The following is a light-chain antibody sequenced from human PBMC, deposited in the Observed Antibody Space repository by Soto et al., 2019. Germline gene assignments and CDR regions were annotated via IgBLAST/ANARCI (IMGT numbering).Light chain of an antibody. CDR3: QQYNNWPRT. J-gene: IGKJ1*01. CDR2: GAS. V-gene: IGKV3-15*01. Sequence: EIVLTHSPGTRSLSPGERATLSCGASQSVSNNYLAWYQQKPGQAPRLLIYGASTRATGIPARFSGSGSGTEFTLTISSLQSEDFAVYYCQQYNNWPRTFGQGTKVDIK. CDR1: QSVSNN.